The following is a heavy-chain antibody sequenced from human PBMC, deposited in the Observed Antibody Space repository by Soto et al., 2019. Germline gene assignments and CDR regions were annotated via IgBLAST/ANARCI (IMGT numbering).Heavy chain of an antibody. V-gene: IGHV4-30-4*01. Sequence: QVQLQESGPGLVKPSQTLSLACTVSGDSISSDDYYWSWIRQPPGKGLEWIGYIYYSGSTYYNPSLKSRLTISVDTSKNQFSLILSSVTAADTAVYYCAQGGAYCSGGTCHRTHYYYGMDVWGQGTTVTVSS. J-gene: IGHJ6*01. CDR1: GDSISSDDYY. CDR2: IYYSGST. D-gene: IGHD2-15*01. CDR3: AQGGAYCSGGTCHRTHYYYGMDV.